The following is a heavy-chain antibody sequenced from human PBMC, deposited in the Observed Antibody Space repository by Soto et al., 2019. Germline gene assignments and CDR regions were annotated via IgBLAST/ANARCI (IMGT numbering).Heavy chain of an antibody. Sequence: GSLRLSCAVSGFSLSEHYMYWVRQAPGQGLEWVAVIWYDGSNKYYADSVKGRFTISRDNSKNTLYLQMNSLRAEDTAVYYCARETGNYYDSSARYDYYGMDVWGQGTMVTVSS. J-gene: IGHJ6*02. D-gene: IGHD3-22*01. V-gene: IGHV3-33*07. CDR3: ARETGNYYDSSARYDYYGMDV. CDR1: GFSLSEHY. CDR2: IWYDGSNK.